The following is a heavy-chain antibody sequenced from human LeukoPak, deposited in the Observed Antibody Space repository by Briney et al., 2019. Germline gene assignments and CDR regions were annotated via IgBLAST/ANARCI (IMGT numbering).Heavy chain of an antibody. CDR2: VDPSDSYT. V-gene: IGHV5-10-1*01. D-gene: IGHD6-19*01. J-gene: IGHJ6*04. CDR3: ARAVAKGSYYYGMDV. CDR1: GYSFTSYW. Sequence: GESLKISCKGSGYSFTSYWIRWVRQLPGEGVEWMGRVDPSDSYTNYSPSFQSRVTISADRSISIAYLQWSSLKASDTAMYYCARAVAKGSYYYGMDVWGKGTTVTVSS.